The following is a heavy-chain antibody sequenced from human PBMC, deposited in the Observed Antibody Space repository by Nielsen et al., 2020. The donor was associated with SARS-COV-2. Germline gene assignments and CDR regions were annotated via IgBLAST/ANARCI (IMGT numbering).Heavy chain of an antibody. D-gene: IGHD3-22*01. Sequence: GGSLRLSCAASGFTFDDYAMHWVRQAPGKGLEWVPGISWNSGSIGYADSVKGRFTIPRDNAKTSLYLQMNSLRAEDTALYYCAADSSGYYYSFAFDIWGQGTMVTVSS. CDR2: ISWNSGSI. CDR3: AADSSGYYYSFAFDI. CDR1: GFTFDDYA. J-gene: IGHJ3*02. V-gene: IGHV3-9*01.